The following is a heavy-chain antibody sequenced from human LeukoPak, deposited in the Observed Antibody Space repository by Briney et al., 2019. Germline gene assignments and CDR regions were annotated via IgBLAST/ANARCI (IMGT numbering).Heavy chain of an antibody. V-gene: IGHV4-4*02. Sequence: SGTLSLTCAVSGGSIRNNNWWSWVRQPPGKGLEWSGETFHSGHTNYNPSLRSRVAISVNKSKNHFYLNLTSVTAADTAVYYCAKDRRSSSWYGGDYWGQGTLVTVSS. CDR2: TFHSGHT. J-gene: IGHJ4*02. CDR3: AKDRRSSSWYGGDY. CDR1: GGSIRNNNW. D-gene: IGHD6-13*01.